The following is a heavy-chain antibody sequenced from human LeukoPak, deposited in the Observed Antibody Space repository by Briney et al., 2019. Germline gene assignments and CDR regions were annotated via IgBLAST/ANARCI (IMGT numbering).Heavy chain of an antibody. CDR2: IHHSGST. V-gene: IGHV4-34*01. J-gene: IGHJ3*01. D-gene: IGHD2-2*02. Sequence: SETLSLTCAVYGGSFNDYYWSWIRQSPGTGLEWIGEIHHSGSTNYNSSLESRVTMSIDTSNNQFSLKLTSVTAADTAVYYCASNKYPVQAFDVWGQGTMVIVSS. CDR3: ASNKYPVQAFDV. CDR1: GGSFNDYY.